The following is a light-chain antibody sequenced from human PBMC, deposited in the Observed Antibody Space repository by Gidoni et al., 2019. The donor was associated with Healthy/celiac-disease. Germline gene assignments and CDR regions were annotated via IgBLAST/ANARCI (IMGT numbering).Light chain of an antibody. Sequence: EIVMTQSPATLSVSPGDSATLPCRASQSVSSNLARYQQKPGQAPRLLIYSASTKATGIPARFIASGSGTEFTLTISSLQSKDFAVYYCQQYNSWPPYTFGPGTKLEIK. CDR1: QSVSSN. V-gene: IGKV3-15*01. J-gene: IGKJ2*01. CDR2: SAS. CDR3: QQYNSWPPYT.